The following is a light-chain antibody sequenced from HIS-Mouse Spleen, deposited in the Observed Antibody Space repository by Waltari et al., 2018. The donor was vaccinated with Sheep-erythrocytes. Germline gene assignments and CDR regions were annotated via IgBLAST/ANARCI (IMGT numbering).Light chain of an antibody. J-gene: IGLJ1*01. CDR2: DVS. CDR1: SSDVGGYNY. Sequence: QSALTQPRSVSGSPGQSVTISCTGTSSDVGGYNYLSWYQQHPGKAPKLMIYDVSKRPSGVPDRFSGSKYGNTASLTISGLQAEDEADYYCCSYAGSYNYVFGTGTKVTVL. V-gene: IGLV2-11*01. CDR3: CSYAGSYNYV.